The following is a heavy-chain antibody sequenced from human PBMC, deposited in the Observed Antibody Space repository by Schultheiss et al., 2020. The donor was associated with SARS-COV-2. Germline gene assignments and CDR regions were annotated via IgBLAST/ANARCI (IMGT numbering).Heavy chain of an antibody. D-gene: IGHD6-19*01. Sequence: ASVKVSCKASGYTFTGYYMHWVRQAPGQGLEWMGWMNPNSGNTGYAQKFQGRVTMTRNTSISTAYMELSSLRSEDTAVYYCARGGWGHHDAFDIWGQGTMVTVSS. J-gene: IGHJ3*02. CDR1: GYTFTGYY. CDR2: MNPNSGNT. CDR3: ARGGWGHHDAFDI. V-gene: IGHV1-8*02.